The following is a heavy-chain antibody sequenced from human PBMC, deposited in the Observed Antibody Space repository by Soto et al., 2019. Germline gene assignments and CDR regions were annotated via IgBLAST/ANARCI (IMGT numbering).Heavy chain of an antibody. D-gene: IGHD2-15*01. CDR2: IVVGSGNT. CDR3: AAEGSGYYYGMDV. V-gene: IGHV1-58*01. Sequence: GASVKVSCKASGFTFTSSAVEWVRQARGQRLEWIGWIVVGSGNTNYAQKFQERVTITRDMSTSTAYMELSSLRSEGTAVYYCAAEGSGYYYGMDVWGQGTTVTVS. J-gene: IGHJ6*02. CDR1: GFTFTSSA.